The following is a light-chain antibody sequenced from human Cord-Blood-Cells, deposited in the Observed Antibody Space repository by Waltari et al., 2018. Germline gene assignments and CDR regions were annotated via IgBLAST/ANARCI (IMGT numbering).Light chain of an antibody. CDR1: ISDVGGYNY. CDR2: DVS. CDR3: SSYTSSSTL. V-gene: IGLV2-14*01. Sequence: QSALTQPASVSGSPGQSITISCTGTISDVGGYNYVSWYHQHPGKAPKLMIYDVSNRPSGVSNRFSGSKSGNTASLTISGLQAEDEADYYCSSYTSSSTLFGGGTKLTVL. J-gene: IGLJ2*01.